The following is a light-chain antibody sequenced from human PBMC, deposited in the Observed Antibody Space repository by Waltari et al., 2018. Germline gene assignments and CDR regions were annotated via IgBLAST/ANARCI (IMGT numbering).Light chain of an antibody. CDR3: CSYAGRGTYV. Sequence: QSALTQPASVSGTPGQSITISCSGTPSYVGSYDLVPWYQQHPGEAPKLLICEVFKRPPDTSSRFSGAKSGSTASLTISGLQPEDEADYYCCSYAGRGTYVFGSGTKVTVL. CDR2: EVF. V-gene: IGLV2-23*02. CDR1: PSYVGSYDL. J-gene: IGLJ1*01.